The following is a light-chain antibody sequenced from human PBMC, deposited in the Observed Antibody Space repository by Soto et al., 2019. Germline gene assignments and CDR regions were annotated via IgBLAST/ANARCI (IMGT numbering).Light chain of an antibody. J-gene: IGLJ1*01. CDR3: SSYTAITTYV. Sequence: QSALTQPASVSGSPGQSITISCTGTNSDVGAYSYVSWYQQYPGKAPKLLIYDVGARPSGISDRFSGSKSGNTASLTISGLQAEDEADYYCSSYTAITTYVFGSGTKVSAL. CDR1: NSDVGAYSY. CDR2: DVG. V-gene: IGLV2-14*03.